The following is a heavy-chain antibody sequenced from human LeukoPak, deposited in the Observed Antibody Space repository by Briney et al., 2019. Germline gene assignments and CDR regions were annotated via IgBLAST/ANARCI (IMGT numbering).Heavy chain of an antibody. V-gene: IGHV4-59*01. D-gene: IGHD6-13*01. J-gene: IGHJ3*02. CDR2: IYYSGST. CDR3: ARRYSSSWYVAFDI. Sequence: SETLSLTCAVYGGSFSGYYWSWIRQPPGKGLEWIGYIYYSGSTNYNPSLKSRVTISVDTSKNQFSLKLSSVTAADTAVYYCARRYSSSWYVAFDIWGQGTMVTVSS. CDR1: GGSFSGYY.